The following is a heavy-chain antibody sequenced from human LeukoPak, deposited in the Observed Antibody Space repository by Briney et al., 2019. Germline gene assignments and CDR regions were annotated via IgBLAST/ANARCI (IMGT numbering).Heavy chain of an antibody. J-gene: IGHJ4*02. CDR3: ARGESMPYADY. CDR1: GYTFTGYY. D-gene: IGHD2-2*01. Sequence: ASVKVSCKASGYTFTGYYMHWVRQALGQALEWMGRINPNSGGTNYAQKFQGRVTMTRDTSISTAYMELSRLRSDDTAVYYCARGESMPYADYSRQGTLVTVSS. V-gene: IGHV1-2*06. CDR2: INPNSGGT.